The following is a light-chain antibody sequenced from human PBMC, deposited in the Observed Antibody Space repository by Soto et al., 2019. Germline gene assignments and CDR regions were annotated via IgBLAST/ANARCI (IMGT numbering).Light chain of an antibody. Sequence: QLVLTQSPSASASLGASVKLTCPLSSGHSSYAIAWHQQQPEKGPRYLMKLNSDGSHSKGDGIPDRFSGSSSGAERYLTISSLQSEDEADYYCQTWGTGIRVFGTGTKLTVL. CDR1: SGHSSYA. J-gene: IGLJ1*01. CDR3: QTWGTGIRV. V-gene: IGLV4-69*01. CDR2: LNSDGSH.